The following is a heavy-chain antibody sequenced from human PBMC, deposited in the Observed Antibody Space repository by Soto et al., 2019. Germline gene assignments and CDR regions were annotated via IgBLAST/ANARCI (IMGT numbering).Heavy chain of an antibody. Sequence: SGPTLVNPTQTRTLTCTCSGFSLTNTAVTGGWIGQPPGKALEWLALVYWHDDKRYNPSLRNRLTIAKDTSQHRVVLTLANVGPVDTATYYCEHSHFEILTGPFDSWGRGTLVTVSS. J-gene: IGHJ5*01. D-gene: IGHD3-9*01. CDR2: VYWHDDK. V-gene: IGHV2-5*01. CDR3: EHSHFEILTGPFDS. CDR1: GFSLTNTAVT.